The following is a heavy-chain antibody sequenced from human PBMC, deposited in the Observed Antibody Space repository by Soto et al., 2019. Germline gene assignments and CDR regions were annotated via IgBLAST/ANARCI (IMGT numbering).Heavy chain of an antibody. CDR3: ASIITGTTMTYYYYYMDV. J-gene: IGHJ6*03. D-gene: IGHD1-7*01. CDR1: GFTFSSYA. CDR2: IYSGGST. Sequence: GGSLRLSCAASGFTFSSYAMSWVRQAPGKGLEWVSVIYSGGSTYYADSVKGRFTISRDNSKNTLYLQMNSLRAEDTAVYYCASIITGTTMTYYYYYMDVWGKGTTVTVSS. V-gene: IGHV3-66*01.